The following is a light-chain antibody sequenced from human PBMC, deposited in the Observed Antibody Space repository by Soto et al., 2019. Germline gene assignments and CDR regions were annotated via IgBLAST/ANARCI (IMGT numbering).Light chain of an antibody. CDR3: SSYAGSNNVI. J-gene: IGLJ2*01. V-gene: IGLV2-8*01. Sequence: QLVLTQPPSASGSPGQSVTISCTGTSSDVGGYNYVSWYQQHPGKAPKFLIYEVTKRPSGVPDRFSGSKSVNTASLTVSGLQAEDEADYYCSSYAGSNNVIFGGGTKLTVL. CDR1: SSDVGGYNY. CDR2: EVT.